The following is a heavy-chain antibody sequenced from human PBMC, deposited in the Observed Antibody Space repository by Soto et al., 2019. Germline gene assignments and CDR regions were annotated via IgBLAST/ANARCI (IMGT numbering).Heavy chain of an antibody. Sequence: ASVKVSCKASGGTFSSYAISWVRQAPGQGLEWMGGIIPIFGTANYAQKFQGRVTITADESTSTAYMELSSLRSEDTAVYYCAADPDYDILTGYHYYGMDVWGQGTTVTVSS. D-gene: IGHD3-9*01. CDR1: GGTFSSYA. J-gene: IGHJ6*02. V-gene: IGHV1-69*13. CDR3: AADPDYDILTGYHYYGMDV. CDR2: IIPIFGTA.